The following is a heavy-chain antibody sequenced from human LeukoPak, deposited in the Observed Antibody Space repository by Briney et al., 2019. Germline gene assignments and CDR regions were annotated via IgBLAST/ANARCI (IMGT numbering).Heavy chain of an antibody. D-gene: IGHD3-22*01. V-gene: IGHV1-69*13. J-gene: IGHJ4*02. CDR3: ARAPNYYDSSGYYPYYFDY. CDR1: GGTFSNYA. Sequence: SVKVSCKASGGTFSNYAISWVRQAPGQGLEWMGGIIPTFGTANYAQKFQGRVTITADESTSTAYMELSSLRSEDTAVYYCARAPNYYDSSGYYPYYFDYWGQGTLVTVSS. CDR2: IIPTFGTA.